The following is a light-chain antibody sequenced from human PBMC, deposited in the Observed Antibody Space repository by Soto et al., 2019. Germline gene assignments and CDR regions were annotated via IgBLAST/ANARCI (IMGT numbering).Light chain of an antibody. V-gene: IGKV3-11*01. J-gene: IGKJ4*01. CDR2: DAS. CDR1: QSVRNY. Sequence: EIVLAQSPATLSLSPGQRATLSCRASQSVRNYLAWYQQKPGQAPRLLTYDASKRATGIPARFSGSGSGTDFTLTISSLEPEDFAVYYCQQRSSWPPELTFGGGTKVEIK. CDR3: QQRSSWPPELT.